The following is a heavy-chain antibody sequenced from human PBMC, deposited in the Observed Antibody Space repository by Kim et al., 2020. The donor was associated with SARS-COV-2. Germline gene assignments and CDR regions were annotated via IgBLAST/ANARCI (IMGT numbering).Heavy chain of an antibody. CDR2: INPSGGST. J-gene: IGHJ6*02. D-gene: IGHD3-9*01. CDR3: ARDAPFLYYDILTGYAPRDYYGMDV. CDR1: GYTFTSYY. V-gene: IGHV1-46*01. Sequence: ASVKVSCKASGYTFTSYYMHWVRQAPGQGLEWMGIINPSGGSTSYAQKFQGRVTMTRDTSTSTVYMELSSLRSEDTAVYYCARDAPFLYYDILTGYAPRDYYGMDVWGQGTTVTVSS.